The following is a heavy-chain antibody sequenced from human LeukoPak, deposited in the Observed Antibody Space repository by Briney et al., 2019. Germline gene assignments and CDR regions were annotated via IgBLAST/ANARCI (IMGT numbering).Heavy chain of an antibody. J-gene: IGHJ4*02. V-gene: IGHV4-39*07. CDR1: GGSISNSYYY. CDR3: ARGKPTIVNYDYVWGSYRYPPAFDY. Sequence: PSETLSLTCTVSGGSISNSYYYWGWTRQPPGEALEWIGSIYYSGTTYYNPSLKSRVTISVDTSKNQFSLKLSSVTAADTAVYYCARGKPTIVNYDYVWGSYRYPPAFDYWGQGTLVTVSS. D-gene: IGHD3-16*02. CDR2: IYYSGTT.